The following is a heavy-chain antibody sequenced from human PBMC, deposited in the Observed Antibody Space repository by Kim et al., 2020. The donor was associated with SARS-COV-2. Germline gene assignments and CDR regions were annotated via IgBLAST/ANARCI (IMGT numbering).Heavy chain of an antibody. CDR1: GGSISSYY. Sequence: SETLSLTCTVSGGSISSYYWSWIRQPPGKGLEWIGYIYYSGSTNYNPSLKSRVTISVDTSKNQFSLKLSSVTAADTAVYYCARVPLLWFGGLLGGGMDVWGQGTTVTVSS. CDR2: IYYSGST. V-gene: IGHV4-59*13. D-gene: IGHD3-10*01. J-gene: IGHJ6*02. CDR3: ARVPLLWFGGLLGGGMDV.